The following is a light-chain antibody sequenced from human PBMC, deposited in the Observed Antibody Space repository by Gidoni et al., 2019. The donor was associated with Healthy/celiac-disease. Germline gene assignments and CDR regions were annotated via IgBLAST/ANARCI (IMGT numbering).Light chain of an antibody. V-gene: IGKV3-20*01. J-gene: IGKJ2*01. CDR1: QSVSSSY. Sequence: EIVLTQSPVTLSLSPGERATLSCRASQSVSSSYLAWYQQKPGQAPRLLIYGASSRATGIPDRFSGSGSGTDFTLTISRLEPEDFAVYYCQQYGSSPSYTFGEXTKLEIK. CDR3: QQYGSSPSYT. CDR2: GAS.